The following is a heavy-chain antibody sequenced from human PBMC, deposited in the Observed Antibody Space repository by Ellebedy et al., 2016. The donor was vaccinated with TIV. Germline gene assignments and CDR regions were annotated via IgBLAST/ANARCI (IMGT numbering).Heavy chain of an antibody. J-gene: IGHJ4*02. CDR2: ISAGGDNT. CDR1: GFTFSNFA. Sequence: GGSLRLSCAASGFTFSNFAMHWVRQAPGKGLEWLSVISAGGDNTHNADSVKGRFTITRDNSKNTLFLQMNRLRTEDTAVYYCAKGSSSGFNYDRVGFQYWGQGTLVTVSS. V-gene: IGHV3-23*01. CDR3: AKGSSSGFNYDRVGFQY. D-gene: IGHD3-22*01.